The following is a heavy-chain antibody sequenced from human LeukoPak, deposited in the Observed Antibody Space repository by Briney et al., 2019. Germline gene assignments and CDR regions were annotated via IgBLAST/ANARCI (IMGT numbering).Heavy chain of an antibody. CDR1: GYTFTSYF. J-gene: IGHJ4*02. Sequence: ASVKVSCKASGYTFTSYFIHWVRQAPGQGLEWMGWINTKTANPTYAQDFTGRFVFSLDTSVSTAYLQISGLKAGDTAVYYCVRNGIYPLIYYDYWGQGTLVTVSS. CDR2: INTKTANP. CDR3: VRNGIYPLIYYDY. V-gene: IGHV7-4-1*02. D-gene: IGHD5-12*01.